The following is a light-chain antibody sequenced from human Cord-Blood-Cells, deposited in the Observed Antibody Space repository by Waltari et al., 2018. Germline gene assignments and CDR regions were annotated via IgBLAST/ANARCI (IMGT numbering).Light chain of an antibody. CDR2: GAS. CDR1: QSVSSSY. CDR3: QQYGSSPRT. J-gene: IGKJ1*01. V-gene: IGKV3-20*01. Sequence: EIVLTQSPGTLSLSPGERATLSCRASQSVSSSYLAWYQQKPGQAPRLLIYGASSRATGIPDRFSGSGAGTDFTLTISRLAPEDCAVYYCQQYGSSPRTFGPGTKVEIK.